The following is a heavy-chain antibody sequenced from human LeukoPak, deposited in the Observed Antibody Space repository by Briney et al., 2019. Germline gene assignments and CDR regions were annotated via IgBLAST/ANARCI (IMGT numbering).Heavy chain of an antibody. CDR3: ARSSGYWYYYYGMDV. CDR2: INHSGST. J-gene: IGHJ6*02. D-gene: IGHD3-22*01. Sequence: SETLSLTCAVYGGSFSGYYWSWIRQPPGKGLEWIGEINHSGSTNYNPSLKSRVTISVDTSKNQFSLKLSSVTAADTAVYYCARSSGYWYYYYGMDVWGQGTTVTVSS. V-gene: IGHV4-34*01. CDR1: GGSFSGYY.